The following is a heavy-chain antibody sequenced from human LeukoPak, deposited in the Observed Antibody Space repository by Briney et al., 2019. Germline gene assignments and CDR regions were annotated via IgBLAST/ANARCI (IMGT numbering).Heavy chain of an antibody. CDR1: GGSISSYY. Sequence: SETLSLTCTVSGGSISSYYWSWIRQPPGKGLEWIGYIYYSGSTNYNPSLKSRVTISVDTSKNQFSLKLSSVTAADTAVYYCARHGYSGYDSWDLGGYYYYYGMDVWGQGTTVTVSS. CDR2: IYYSGST. V-gene: IGHV4-59*08. J-gene: IGHJ6*02. CDR3: ARHGYSGYDSWDLGGYYYYYGMDV. D-gene: IGHD5-12*01.